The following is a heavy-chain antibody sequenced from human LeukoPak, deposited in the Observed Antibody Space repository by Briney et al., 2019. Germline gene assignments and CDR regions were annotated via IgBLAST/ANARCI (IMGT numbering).Heavy chain of an antibody. CDR2: INHSGST. CDR1: GGSFSGYY. J-gene: IGHJ4*02. D-gene: IGHD4-17*01. Sequence: SETLSLTCAVYGGSFSGYYWSWIRQPPGKGLEWIGEINHSGSTNYNPSLKSRVTISVDTSKNQFSLKLSSVTAADAAVYYCARGTMTTVTYYFDYWGQGTLVTVSS. V-gene: IGHV4-34*01. CDR3: ARGTMTTVTYYFDY.